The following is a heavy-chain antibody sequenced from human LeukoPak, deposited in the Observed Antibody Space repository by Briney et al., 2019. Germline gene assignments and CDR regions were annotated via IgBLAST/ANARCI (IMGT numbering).Heavy chain of an antibody. CDR3: ARDQEGFDY. CDR2: IYPRDGST. V-gene: IGHV1-46*01. CDR1: GYTFTNNY. Sequence: ASVKVSCKASGYTFTNNYLHWVRQAPGQGLEWMGMIYPRDGSTSYAQNLQGRVTVTRDTSTTTVHMELRGLRSEDTAVYYCARDQEGFDYWGQGTVVTVSS. J-gene: IGHJ4*02.